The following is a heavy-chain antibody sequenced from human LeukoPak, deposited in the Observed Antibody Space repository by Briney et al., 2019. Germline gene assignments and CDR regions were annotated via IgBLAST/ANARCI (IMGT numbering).Heavy chain of an antibody. CDR1: GYTFTGYY. V-gene: IGHV1-2*04. CDR2: INPNSGGT. J-gene: IGHJ3*02. Sequence: ASVKVSCKASGYTFTGYYMHWVRQAPGQGLEWMGWINPNSGGTNYAQKFQGWVTMTRDTSISTAYMELSRLRSDDTAVYYCARGGSFRYCSSTSCYKSPEDAFDIWGQGTMVTVSS. D-gene: IGHD2-2*02. CDR3: ARGGSFRYCSSTSCYKSPEDAFDI.